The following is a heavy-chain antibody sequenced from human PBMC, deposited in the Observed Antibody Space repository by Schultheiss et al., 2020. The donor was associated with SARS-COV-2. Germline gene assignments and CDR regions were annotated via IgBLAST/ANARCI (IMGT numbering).Heavy chain of an antibody. CDR2: INSDGSST. CDR1: GFTFSSYE. J-gene: IGHJ5*02. D-gene: IGHD2-15*01. Sequence: GGSLRLSCAASGFTFSSYEMNWVRQAPGKGLEWVSRINSDGSSTSYADSVKGRFTISRDNAKNTLYLQMNSLRAEDTAVYYCARDLGYCSGGSCRNWFDPWGQGTLVTVSS. CDR3: ARDLGYCSGGSCRNWFDP. V-gene: IGHV3-74*01.